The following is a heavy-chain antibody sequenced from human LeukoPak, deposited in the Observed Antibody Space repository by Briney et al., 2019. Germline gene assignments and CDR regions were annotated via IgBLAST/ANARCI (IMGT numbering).Heavy chain of an antibody. CDR1: GFTFSSYA. CDR2: ISYDGSNK. Sequence: GGSLRLSCAASGFTFSSYAMHWVRQAPGKGLEWVAVISYDGSNKYYADSVKGRFTISRDNSKNTLYLQMNSLRAEDTAVYYCARDASYYDSSGCHDYWGQGTLVTVSS. CDR3: ARDASYYDSSGCHDY. D-gene: IGHD3-22*01. J-gene: IGHJ4*02. V-gene: IGHV3-30-3*01.